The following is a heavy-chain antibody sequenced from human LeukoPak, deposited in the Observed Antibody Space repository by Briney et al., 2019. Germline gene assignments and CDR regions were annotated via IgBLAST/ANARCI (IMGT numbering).Heavy chain of an antibody. V-gene: IGHV4-39*01. D-gene: IGHD3-10*01. J-gene: IGHJ4*02. CDR3: ARTLSGSFYSDY. Sequence: SETLSLTCTVSGGSISSNSNYWAWIRQPPGRGLEWIGSISYGGSTYYSPSLESRVTISVDTSKNQFSLNLSSVIAADTAVYYCARTLSGSFYSDYWGQGTLVTVSS. CDR1: GGSISSNSNY. CDR2: ISYGGST.